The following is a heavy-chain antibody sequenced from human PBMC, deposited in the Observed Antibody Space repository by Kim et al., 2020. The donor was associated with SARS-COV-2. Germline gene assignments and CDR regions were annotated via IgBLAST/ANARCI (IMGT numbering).Heavy chain of an antibody. J-gene: IGHJ4*02. CDR2: INHSGST. D-gene: IGHD3-9*01. V-gene: IGHV4-34*01. CDR1: GGSFSGYY. Sequence: SETLSLTCAVYGGSFSGYYWSWIRQPPGKGLEWIGEINHSGSTNYNPSLKSRVTISVDTSKNQFSLKLSSVTAADTAVYYCARDHTGLRYFDWLSGEGAFDYWGQGTLVTVSS. CDR3: ARDHTGLRYFDWLSGEGAFDY.